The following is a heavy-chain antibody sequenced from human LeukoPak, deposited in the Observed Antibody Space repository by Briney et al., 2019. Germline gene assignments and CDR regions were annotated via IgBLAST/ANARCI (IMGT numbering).Heavy chain of an antibody. CDR1: GFTFSVSV. J-gene: IGHJ5*02. Sequence: SGGSLRLSCAASGFTFSVSVMHWVRQAPGKGLEYVSVISSNGGSTSYANSVKGRFTISRDNSKNTLYLQMGSLRAEDMAVYYCARGGHGAADQWGQGTLVTVSS. D-gene: IGHD1-26*01. CDR3: ARGGHGAADQ. V-gene: IGHV3-64*01. CDR2: ISSNGGST.